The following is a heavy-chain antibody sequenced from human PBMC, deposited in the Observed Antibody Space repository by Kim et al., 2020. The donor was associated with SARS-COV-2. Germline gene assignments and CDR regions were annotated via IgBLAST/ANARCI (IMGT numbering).Heavy chain of an antibody. CDR2: ISWNSGSI. D-gene: IGHD6-6*01. J-gene: IGHJ3*02. Sequence: SLRLSCAASGFTFDDYAMHWVRQAPGKGLEWVSGISWNSGSIGYADSVKGRFTISKYNTKNSLYLQMNSLRAEDTALYYCAKALPLYSSSSEGAFDIWGQGTMVTVSS. CDR3: AKALPLYSSSSEGAFDI. V-gene: IGHV3-9*01. CDR1: GFTFDDYA.